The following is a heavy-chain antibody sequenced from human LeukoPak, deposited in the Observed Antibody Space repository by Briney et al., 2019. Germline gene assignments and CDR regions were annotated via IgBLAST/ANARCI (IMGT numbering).Heavy chain of an antibody. CDR2: ISGSGGST. CDR3: ARDPRYSSGWYLGY. Sequence: PGGSLRLSCAASGFTFSSYAMSWVRQAPGKGLEWVSAISGSGGSTYYADSVKGRFTISRDNSKNTLYLQMNSLRAEDTAVYYCARDPRYSSGWYLGYWGQGTLVTVSS. D-gene: IGHD6-19*01. V-gene: IGHV3-23*01. CDR1: GFTFSSYA. J-gene: IGHJ4*02.